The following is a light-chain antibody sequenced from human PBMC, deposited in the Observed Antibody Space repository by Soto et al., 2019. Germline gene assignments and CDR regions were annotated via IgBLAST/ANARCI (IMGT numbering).Light chain of an antibody. J-gene: IGLJ3*02. CDR2: DVS. V-gene: IGLV2-11*01. CDR3: CSYAGSYSWV. Sequence: QSALTQPRSVSGSPGQSVTISCTGTSSDVGGYNYVSWYQQHPGKAPKFIIYDVSERPSGVPDRFSGSKSGNTASLTISGLQVEDEANYYCCSYAGSYSWVFGGGTKLTVL. CDR1: SSDVGGYNY.